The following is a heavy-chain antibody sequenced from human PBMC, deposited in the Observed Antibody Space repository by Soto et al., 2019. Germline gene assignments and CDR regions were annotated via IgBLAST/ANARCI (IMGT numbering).Heavy chain of an antibody. D-gene: IGHD2-15*01. Sequence: GGSLRLSCAAAGFTFSSNWMSWVRQAPGKGLEWVANIKPDGSEKYYVDSVKGRFTISRDNAKNSLYLQMNSMRAEDTAVYYCARGSHWGQGTLVIVSS. CDR2: IKPDGSEK. J-gene: IGHJ4*02. V-gene: IGHV3-7*05. CDR3: ARGSH. CDR1: GFTFSSNW.